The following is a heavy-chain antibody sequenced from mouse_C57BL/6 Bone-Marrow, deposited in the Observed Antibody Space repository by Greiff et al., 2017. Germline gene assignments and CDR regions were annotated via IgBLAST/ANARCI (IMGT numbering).Heavy chain of an antibody. J-gene: IGHJ4*01. CDR2: IYPGDGDT. CDR1: GYAFSSSW. CDR3: ARQIYYAYDDYAMDY. V-gene: IGHV1-82*01. D-gene: IGHD2-2*01. Sequence: QVQLKQPGPELVKPGASVKISCKASGYAFSSSWMNWVKQRPGKGLEWIGRIYPGDGDTNYNGKFKGKATLTADKSSSTAYMRLSSLTSEDSAVYFCARQIYYAYDDYAMDYWGQGTSVTVSS.